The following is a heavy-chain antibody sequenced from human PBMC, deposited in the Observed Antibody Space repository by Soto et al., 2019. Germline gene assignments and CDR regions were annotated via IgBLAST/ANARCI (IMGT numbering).Heavy chain of an antibody. D-gene: IGHD2-2*01. V-gene: IGHV3-9*01. Sequence: GGSLRLSCAASGFTFDDYAMHWVRQAPGKGLEWVSGISWNSGSIGYADSVKGRFTISRDNAKNSLYLQMNSLRAEDTALYYCAKDISPYPPNGSVVVPAAAYYFDYWGQGTLVTVSS. J-gene: IGHJ4*02. CDR3: AKDISPYPPNGSVVVPAAAYYFDY. CDR1: GFTFDDYA. CDR2: ISWNSGSI.